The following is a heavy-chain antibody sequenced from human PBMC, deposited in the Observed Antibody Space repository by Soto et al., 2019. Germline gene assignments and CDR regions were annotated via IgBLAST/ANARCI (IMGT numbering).Heavy chain of an antibody. Sequence: GSLRLSCAASGFTFSSYGMRWVRQAPGKGLEWVSRISGAGRTTNYADSVKGRFTISRDNAKNTLYLQMNGLRAEDTALYYCARWFTGGNFDYLDFWGQGTQVTVSS. CDR3: ARWFTGGNFDYLDF. D-gene: IGHD2-21*02. J-gene: IGHJ4*02. CDR2: ISGAGRTT. CDR1: GFTFSSYG. V-gene: IGHV3-74*01.